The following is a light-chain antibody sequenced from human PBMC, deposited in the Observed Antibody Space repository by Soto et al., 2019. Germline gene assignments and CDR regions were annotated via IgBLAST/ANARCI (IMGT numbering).Light chain of an antibody. J-gene: IGKJ1*01. CDR3: QQYNNYPLT. V-gene: IGKV1-5*03. CDR1: QNIGNR. Sequence: DIKMTQSPATLSASEGDRVTIPCRASQNIGNRLAWYQQTPGKAPKLLIFKASTSQSGVPSSFSGSGSGTEFTLTISSLQPGDFATYYCQQYNNYPLTFGQGTKVDI. CDR2: KAS.